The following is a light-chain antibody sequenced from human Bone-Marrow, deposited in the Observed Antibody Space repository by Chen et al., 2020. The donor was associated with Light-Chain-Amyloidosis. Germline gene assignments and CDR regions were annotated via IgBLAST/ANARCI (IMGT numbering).Light chain of an antibody. CDR2: RAS. CDR1: QDIGDW. CDR3: QQYKSFTFT. J-gene: IGKJ2*01. V-gene: IGKV1-5*03. Sequence: DIRMTQSPSTLSASVGDRVTITCRASQDIGDWLAWFQQKTGRAPQLLIYRASNLESGVPLRFTGSGSGTDFTLTISSLQPDDFATYFCQQYKSFTFTFGPGTKL.